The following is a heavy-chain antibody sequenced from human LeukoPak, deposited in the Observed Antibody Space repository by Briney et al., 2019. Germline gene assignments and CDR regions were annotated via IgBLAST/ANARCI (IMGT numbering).Heavy chain of an antibody. CDR1: GFTFSSYG. J-gene: IGHJ4*02. CDR2: ISYDGSNK. D-gene: IGHD6-19*01. V-gene: IGHV3-30*18. CDR3: AKVPTPIAVAGTFDY. Sequence: GWSLRLSCVACGFTFSSYGMHWVRPAAGKGLEGVGVISYDGSNKYYADSVKGRFTISRENSKNTLYLQMNSLRAEDTAVYYCAKVPTPIAVAGTFDYWGQGTLVTVSS.